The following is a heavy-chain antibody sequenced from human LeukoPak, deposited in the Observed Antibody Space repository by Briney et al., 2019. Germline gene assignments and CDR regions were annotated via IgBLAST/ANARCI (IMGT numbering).Heavy chain of an antibody. CDR2: ISTSSSYI. D-gene: IGHD3-16*01. Sequence: GGSLRLSCAASGFTFNRYNMNWVRRAPGKGLEWVSSISTSSSYIYYADSVRGLFTISRDNAKNSLYLQMNSLKTEDTAVYYCTSFPLGTPGGLPHKDYWGQGTLVTVSS. CDR1: GFTFNRYN. J-gene: IGHJ4*02. CDR3: TSFPLGTPGGLPHKDY. V-gene: IGHV3-21*03.